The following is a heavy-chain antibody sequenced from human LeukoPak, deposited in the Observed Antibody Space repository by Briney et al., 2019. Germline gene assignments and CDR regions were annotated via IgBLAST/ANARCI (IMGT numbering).Heavy chain of an antibody. V-gene: IGHV3-30*03. CDR1: GFTFSDYW. J-gene: IGHJ4*02. CDR2: ISYDGSNK. Sequence: PGGSLRLSCVASGFTFSDYWMTWVRQAPGKGLEWVAVISYDGSNKYYADSVKGRFTISRDNSKNTLYLQMNSLRAEDTAVYYCAREHYDFWSGATRYYFDYWGQGTLVTVSS. CDR3: AREHYDFWSGATRYYFDY. D-gene: IGHD3-3*01.